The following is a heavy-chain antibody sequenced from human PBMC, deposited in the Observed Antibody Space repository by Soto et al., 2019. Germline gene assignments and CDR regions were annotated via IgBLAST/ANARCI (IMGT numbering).Heavy chain of an antibody. CDR2: INHSGST. V-gene: IGHV4-34*01. D-gene: IGHD3-10*01. CDR3: ARGEESGSIDY. CDR1: GGSFSGYY. Sequence: TAETLSLTCAVYGGSFSGYYWSWIRQPPGKGLEWIGEINHSGSTNYNPSLKSRVTISVDTSKNQFSLKLSSVTAADTAVYYCARGEESGSIDYWGQGTLVTVSS. J-gene: IGHJ4*02.